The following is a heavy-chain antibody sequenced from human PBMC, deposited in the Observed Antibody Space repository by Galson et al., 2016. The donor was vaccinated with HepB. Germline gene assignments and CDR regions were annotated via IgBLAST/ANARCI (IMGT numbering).Heavy chain of an antibody. D-gene: IGHD6-19*01. V-gene: IGHV3-23*01. CDR3: VKVFDYLNGWIDQ. CDR2: ISGSGGTT. J-gene: IGHJ4*02. Sequence: SLRLSCAASGFMYRNYAMSWVRQAPGKGLEWVSVISGSGGTTFYADSVKGRFSISGDNSQNTLDLQMNSLRAEDTAIYYCVKVFDYLNGWIDQWGQGTLVTVSS. CDR1: GFMYRNYA.